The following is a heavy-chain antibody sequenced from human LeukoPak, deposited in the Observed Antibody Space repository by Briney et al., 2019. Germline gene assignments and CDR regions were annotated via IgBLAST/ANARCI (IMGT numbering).Heavy chain of an antibody. D-gene: IGHD1-26*01. V-gene: IGHV3-21*01. J-gene: IGHJ6*03. Sequence: GGSLRLSCAASGFTFSSYTMKWVRQAPGKGLEWVSSISSSSSYIYYADSVKGRFTISRDNAKNSLFLQMNSLRAEDTAVYFCARATWDPNYYYYMDVWGKGTTVTISS. CDR3: ARATWDPNYYYYMDV. CDR2: ISSSSSYI. CDR1: GFTFSSYT.